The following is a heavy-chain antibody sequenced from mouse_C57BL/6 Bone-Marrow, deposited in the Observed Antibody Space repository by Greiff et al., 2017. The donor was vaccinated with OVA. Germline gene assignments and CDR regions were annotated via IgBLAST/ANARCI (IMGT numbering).Heavy chain of an antibody. CDR3: AREGTTVAPFVY. J-gene: IGHJ2*01. CDR1: GFTFSDYG. D-gene: IGHD1-1*01. CDR2: ISSGSSTI. Sequence: EVQLQQSGGGLVKPGGSLKLSCAASGFTFSDYGMHWVRQAPEKGLEWVAYISSGSSTIYYADTVKGRFTISRDNAKNTLFLQMTSLRSEDTAMYYCAREGTTVAPFVYWGQGTTLTVSS. V-gene: IGHV5-17*01.